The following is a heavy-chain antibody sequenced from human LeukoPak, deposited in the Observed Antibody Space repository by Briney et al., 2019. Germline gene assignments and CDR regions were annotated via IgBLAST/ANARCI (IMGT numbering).Heavy chain of an antibody. V-gene: IGHV3-74*01. CDR3: TTARYYDSSGLHFDY. Sequence: GGSLRLSCAASGFTLSTYWMHWVRQAPGKGLVWISRMHGDGSSTSYADSVKGRFTISRDNAKNTLYLQMNSLRAEDTAVYYCTTARYYDSSGLHFDYWGQGTLVTVSS. CDR2: MHGDGSST. CDR1: GFTLSTYW. J-gene: IGHJ4*02. D-gene: IGHD3-22*01.